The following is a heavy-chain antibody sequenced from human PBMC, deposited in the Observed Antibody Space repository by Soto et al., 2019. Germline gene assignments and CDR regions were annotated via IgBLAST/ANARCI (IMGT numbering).Heavy chain of an antibody. V-gene: IGHV3-7*03. Sequence: VQLVESGGGLVQPGGSLRLSCAASGFTFSSYWMSWVRQAPGKGLEWVANIKQDGSEKYYVDSVKGRFTISRDNAKNSLYLQMNSLRAEDTAVYYCARRAKGYSYGYWWFDPWGQGTLVTVSS. D-gene: IGHD5-18*01. CDR2: IKQDGSEK. CDR3: ARRAKGYSYGYWWFDP. CDR1: GFTFSSYW. J-gene: IGHJ5*02.